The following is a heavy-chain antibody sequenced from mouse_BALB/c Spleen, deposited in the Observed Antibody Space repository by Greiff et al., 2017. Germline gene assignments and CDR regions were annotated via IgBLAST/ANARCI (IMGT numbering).Heavy chain of an antibody. Sequence: VQLQQPGAELVKPGASVKLSCKASGYTFTSYWMHWVKQRPGQGLEWIGEIDPSDSYTNYNQKFKGKATLTVDKSSSTAYMQLSSLTSEDSAVYYCARETTGDYWGQGTTRTVSS. CDR1: GYTFTSYW. D-gene: IGHD1-1*01. CDR3: ARETTGDY. CDR2: IDPSDSYT. V-gene: IGHV1-69*02. J-gene: IGHJ2*01.